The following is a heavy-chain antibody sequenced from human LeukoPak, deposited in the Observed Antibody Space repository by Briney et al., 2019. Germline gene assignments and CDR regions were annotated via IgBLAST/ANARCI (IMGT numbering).Heavy chain of an antibody. CDR2: IYYSGST. Sequence: PSETLSLTCTVSGCSISSYYWSWIRQPPGKGLEWIGYIYYSGSTNYNPSLKSRVTITVDTSKNQFSLKLSSVTAADTAVYYCARDSSSCYDNYFDYWGQGTLVTVSS. CDR1: GCSISSYY. D-gene: IGHD6-13*01. CDR3: ARDSSSCYDNYFDY. J-gene: IGHJ4*02. V-gene: IGHV4-59*01.